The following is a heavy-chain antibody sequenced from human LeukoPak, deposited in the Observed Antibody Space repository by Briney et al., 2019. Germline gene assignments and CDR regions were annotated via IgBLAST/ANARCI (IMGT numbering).Heavy chain of an antibody. CDR3: ARARAHLKYYYDSSGYYYFGY. D-gene: IGHD3-22*01. CDR1: GGSFSGYY. J-gene: IGHJ4*02. V-gene: IGHV4-34*01. CDR2: INHSGST. Sequence: PSETLSLTCAVYGGSFSGYYWSWIRQPPGKGLEWIGEINHSGSTNYNPSLKSLVTISVDTSKNQFSLKLNSVTAADTAVYYCARARAHLKYYYDSSGYYYFGYWGQGTLVTVSS.